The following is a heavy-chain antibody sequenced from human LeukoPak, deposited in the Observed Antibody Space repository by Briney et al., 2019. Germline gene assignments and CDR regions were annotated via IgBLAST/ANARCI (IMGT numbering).Heavy chain of an antibody. CDR2: IYCSGST. Sequence: SETLSLTCTVSGGSISSSSYYWGWIRQPPGKGLEWIGSIYCSGSTYYNPSLKSRVTISVDTSKNQFSLKLSSVTAADTAVYYCARQQYTQWLVPSNWFDPWGQGTLVTVSS. J-gene: IGHJ5*02. V-gene: IGHV4-39*01. D-gene: IGHD6-19*01. CDR1: GGSISSSSYY. CDR3: ARQQYTQWLVPSNWFDP.